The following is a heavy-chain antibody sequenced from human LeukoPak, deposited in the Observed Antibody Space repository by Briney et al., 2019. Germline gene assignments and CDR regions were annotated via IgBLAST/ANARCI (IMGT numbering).Heavy chain of an antibody. Sequence: PSETLSLTCTVSGDSISSGDYYWSWIRQPAGKGLEWIGRISSSGSTNYNPSLKSRVTISVDTSKNQFSLKLSSVTAADTAVYFCARGPYSYDSSGAFDIWGQGTMVTVSS. CDR1: GDSISSGDYY. V-gene: IGHV4-61*02. D-gene: IGHD3-22*01. J-gene: IGHJ3*02. CDR3: ARGPYSYDSSGAFDI. CDR2: ISSSGST.